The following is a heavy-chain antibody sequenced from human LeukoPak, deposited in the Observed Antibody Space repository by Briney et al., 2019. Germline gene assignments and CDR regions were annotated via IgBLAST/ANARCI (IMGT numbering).Heavy chain of an antibody. D-gene: IGHD3-9*01. CDR1: GGSFISKA. Sequence: SVKVSCKASGGSFISKAISWVRQAPGQGLEWMGGIIPIFGTANYAQKFQGRVTITADKSTSTAYMELSSLRSEDTAVYYCARGNYDILTGYSSAFDYWGQGTLVTVSS. CDR3: ARGNYDILTGYSSAFDY. V-gene: IGHV1-69*06. CDR2: IIPIFGTA. J-gene: IGHJ4*02.